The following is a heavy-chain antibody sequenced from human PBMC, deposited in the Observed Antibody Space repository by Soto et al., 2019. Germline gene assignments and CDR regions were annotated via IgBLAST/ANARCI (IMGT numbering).Heavy chain of an antibody. V-gene: IGHV3-7*05. CDR2: IKQDGSEK. D-gene: IGHD3-3*01. J-gene: IGHJ4*02. CDR1: GFTFSSYW. Sequence: EVQLVESGGGLVQPGGSLRLSCAASGFTFSSYWMSWVRQAPGKGLEWVANIKQDGSEKYYVDSEKGRFTISRDNAKNSMYRQMNSLRGEDTAVYYCARRITIFGVVMYFDYWCQGTLVTVSS. CDR3: ARRITIFGVVMYFDY.